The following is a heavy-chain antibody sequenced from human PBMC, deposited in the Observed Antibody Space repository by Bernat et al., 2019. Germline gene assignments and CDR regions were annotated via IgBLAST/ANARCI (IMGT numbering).Heavy chain of an antibody. CDR1: GFTFSSYA. J-gene: IGHJ1*01. D-gene: IGHD3-22*01. Sequence: EVQLLESGGGFVQPGGSLRLSCAASGFTFSSYAMSWVRQAPGKGLEWVSAISGTGGRTYYTDSVKGRFTISRDNSKNTLFLQMNSLRAEDTAIYYCAKEQYGDTIVVAPGEHWGQGTLVTVSS. V-gene: IGHV3-23*01. CDR2: ISGTGGRT. CDR3: AKEQYGDTIVVAPGEH.